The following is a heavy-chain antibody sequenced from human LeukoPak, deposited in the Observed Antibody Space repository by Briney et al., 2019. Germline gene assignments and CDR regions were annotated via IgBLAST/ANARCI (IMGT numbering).Heavy chain of an antibody. D-gene: IGHD1-26*01. CDR3: AKDGWVGASYFDY. CDR2: IRSSSSII. Sequence: LDSPSVIRSSSSIIYYADSVKGRFTISRDNAKNSLYLQMNSLRAEDTAVYYCAKDGWVGASYFDYWGQGTLVTVFS. V-gene: IGHV3-48*01. J-gene: IGHJ4*02.